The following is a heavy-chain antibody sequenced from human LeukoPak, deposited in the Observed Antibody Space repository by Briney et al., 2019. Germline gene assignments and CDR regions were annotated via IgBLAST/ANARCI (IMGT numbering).Heavy chain of an antibody. CDR2: ISGSGGST. D-gene: IGHD6-19*01. Sequence: PGCSLRLSCAASGFTFSSYAMSWVRQAPGKGLEWVSVISGSGGSTYYADSVKGRFTISRDNSKNTLYLQMNSLRAEDTAVYYCAKISQSIAVAGSFHDWGLGTLVTVSS. CDR3: AKISQSIAVAGSFHD. V-gene: IGHV3-23*01. CDR1: GFTFSSYA. J-gene: IGHJ4*02.